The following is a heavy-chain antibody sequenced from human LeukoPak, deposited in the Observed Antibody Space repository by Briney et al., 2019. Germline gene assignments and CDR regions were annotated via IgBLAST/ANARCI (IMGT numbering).Heavy chain of an antibody. CDR3: ARDLMLAELLLPFDY. V-gene: IGHV1-18*04. Sequence: ASVKVSCKASGYTFTNYYMHWVRQAPGQGLEWMGWISAYNGNTNYAQKLQGRVTMTTDTSTSTAYMELRSLRSDDTAVYCCARDLMLAELLLPFDYWGQGTLVTVSS. J-gene: IGHJ4*02. D-gene: IGHD1-26*01. CDR1: GYTFTNYY. CDR2: ISAYNGNT.